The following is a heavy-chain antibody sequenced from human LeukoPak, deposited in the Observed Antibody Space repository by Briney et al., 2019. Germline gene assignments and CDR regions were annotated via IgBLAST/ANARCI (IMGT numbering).Heavy chain of an antibody. J-gene: IGHJ5*02. CDR3: ATDVAGSEDR. D-gene: IGHD6-25*01. CDR1: GFPFGNFR. CDR2: MDTDGRTT. Sequence: RGCLRLSCVVSGFPFGNFRMHWVRQVPGKGLVWVARMDTDGRTTDYADSVKGRFTISRDNARNTLYLQMRSLRADDTALYYCATDVAGSEDRWGQGTLDTASS. V-gene: IGHV3-74*01.